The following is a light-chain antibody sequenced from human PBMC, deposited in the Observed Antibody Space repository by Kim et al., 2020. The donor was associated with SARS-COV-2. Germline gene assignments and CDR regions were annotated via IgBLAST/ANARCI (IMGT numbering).Light chain of an antibody. CDR2: RAS. CDR3: QQYGSSPPYT. Sequence: SPGEKATLSCSASQSVNGNYLAWYQQKPGRPPRLLIYRASSRATGIPDRFSGSGSGTDFTLTISRLEPEDFAVYYCQQYGSSPPYTFGQGTKLEI. J-gene: IGKJ2*01. CDR1: QSVNGNY. V-gene: IGKV3-20*01.